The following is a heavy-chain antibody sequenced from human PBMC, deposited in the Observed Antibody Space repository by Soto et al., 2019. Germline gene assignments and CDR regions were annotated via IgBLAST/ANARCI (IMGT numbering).Heavy chain of an antibody. CDR1: GDSISRSYW. CDR3: TSKFGQLFADAFDI. D-gene: IGHD3-10*01. V-gene: IGHV4-4*02. CDR2: IYHSGST. Sequence: QVQLQESGPGLVKPSGTLSLTCAVSGDSISRSYWWSWVRQLPGKGLEWIGEIYHSGSTIYNPSLQGRVTLSVEKSKNEFSLKMSSVTDADTAVYYCTSKFGQLFADAFDIWGQGTMVTVSS. J-gene: IGHJ3*02.